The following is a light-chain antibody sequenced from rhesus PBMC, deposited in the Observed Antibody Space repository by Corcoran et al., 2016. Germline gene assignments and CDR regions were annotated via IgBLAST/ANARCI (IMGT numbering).Light chain of an antibody. CDR2: EAS. CDR1: QRLLDAEDGNTY. J-gene: IGKJ2*01. V-gene: IGKV2S20*01. CDR3: MQGIEFPYS. Sequence: DIVMTQIPLSLPVIPGEPASISCRSSQRLLDAEDGNTYLEWYLQKPGQSPQPFVYEASRRALGVPERCSGSGSDTDFTLKISRVEAEDVGFYYCMQGIEFPYSFGQGTKVEIK.